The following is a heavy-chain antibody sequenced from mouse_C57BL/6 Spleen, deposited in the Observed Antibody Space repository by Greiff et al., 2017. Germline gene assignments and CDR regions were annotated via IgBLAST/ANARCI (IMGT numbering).Heavy chain of an antibody. CDR2: INPNNGGT. CDR3: AGSEDYAGYSFGG. J-gene: IGHJ2*01. Sequence: VQLQQSGPELVKPGASVKIPCKASGYTFTDYNMDWVKQSHGKSLEWIGDINPNNGGTIYNQKFKGKATLTVDKSSSTAYMELRSLTSEDTAVYYCAGSEDYAGYSFGGWGQGTTLTVSS. V-gene: IGHV1-18*01. D-gene: IGHD1-1*01. CDR1: GYTFTDYN.